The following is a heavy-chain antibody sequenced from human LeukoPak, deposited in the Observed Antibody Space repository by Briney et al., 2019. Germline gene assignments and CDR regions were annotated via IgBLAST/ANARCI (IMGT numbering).Heavy chain of an antibody. CDR2: ISAYNGNT. V-gene: IGHV1-18*01. D-gene: IGHD6-6*01. CDR1: GYTFTIYG. CDR3: ARDGSSSSSVYYYYGMDV. Sequence: ASVTVSCKASGYTFTIYGISWVRQAPGQGLEWMGWISAYNGNTNYAQKLQGRVTMTTDTSTSIAYMELRSRRSDDTAVYYCARDGSSSSSVYYYYGMDVWGQGTTVTVSS. J-gene: IGHJ6*02.